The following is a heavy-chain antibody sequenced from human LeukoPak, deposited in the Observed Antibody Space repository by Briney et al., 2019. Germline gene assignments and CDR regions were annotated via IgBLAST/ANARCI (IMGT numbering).Heavy chain of an antibody. CDR1: GFTFNSNW. D-gene: IGHD3-22*01. CDR3: ARDKYYDRYFDS. J-gene: IGHJ4*02. V-gene: IGHV3-7*01. Sequence: GGSLRLSCAASGFTFNSNWMSWVRQAPGKELEWVANIKQDGSEKYYVDSVKGRFTISRDNAKNSLSLQMNSLRAEDTAVYYCARDKYYDRYFDSWGQGTLVTVSS. CDR2: IKQDGSEK.